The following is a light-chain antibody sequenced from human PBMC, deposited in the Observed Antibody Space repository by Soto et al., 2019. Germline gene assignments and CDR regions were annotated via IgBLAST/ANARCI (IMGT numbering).Light chain of an antibody. V-gene: IGKV3D-15*01. CDR2: DAS. J-gene: IGKJ1*01. Sequence: EIVFTQSPATLSLSPGERATLSCRASHTVRNNLAWYQQRPGQAPRLLIYDASSRATGIPARFSGSGSGTDFTLTISSLQSEDFAVYFCHQYNDGPGGTFGQGTKVDIK. CDR1: HTVRNN. CDR3: HQYNDGPGGT.